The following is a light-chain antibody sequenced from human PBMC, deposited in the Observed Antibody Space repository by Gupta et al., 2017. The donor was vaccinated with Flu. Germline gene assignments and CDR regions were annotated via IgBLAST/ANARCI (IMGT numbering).Light chain of an antibody. V-gene: IGLV1-40*01. Sequence: QSVLTQPPSVSGAPVQRVTISCTGSSSNIGAGFDVHWYQHLPGTAPTLLIYCMNMRPSGVPDRFSGSKSATAGSPDTTAPPPDDEADYYCQADGNGLSGPPMGLFGGGTKLTVL. CDR3: QADGNGLSGPPMGL. CDR2: CMN. CDR1: SSNIGAGFD. J-gene: IGLJ3*02.